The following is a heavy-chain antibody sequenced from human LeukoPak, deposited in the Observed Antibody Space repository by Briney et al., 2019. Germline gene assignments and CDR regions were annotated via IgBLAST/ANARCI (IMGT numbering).Heavy chain of an antibody. D-gene: IGHD6-19*01. CDR2: ISGSGGST. CDR1: GFTFSTYS. J-gene: IGHJ4*02. V-gene: IGHV3-23*01. CDR3: ATLGPYRSGWY. Sequence: GGSLRLSCAASGFTFSTYSMNWVRQAPGNGLEWVSAISGSGGSTYYADSVKGRFTISRDNSKNTLYLQMNSLRAEDTAVYYCATLGPYRSGWYWGQGTLVTVSS.